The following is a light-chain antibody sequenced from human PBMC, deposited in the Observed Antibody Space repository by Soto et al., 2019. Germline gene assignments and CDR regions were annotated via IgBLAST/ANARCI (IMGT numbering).Light chain of an antibody. Sequence: EIVMTQSPVTLSVSPGERATLSCRASQSVSANLAWYQQKPGQAPRLLIYGASTRATDIPPRFSGSGSGTEFALTISSLQSEDFSVYYCQQYDDWPGTFGQGTKVEIE. CDR2: GAS. J-gene: IGKJ1*01. CDR3: QQYDDWPGT. CDR1: QSVSAN. V-gene: IGKV3-15*01.